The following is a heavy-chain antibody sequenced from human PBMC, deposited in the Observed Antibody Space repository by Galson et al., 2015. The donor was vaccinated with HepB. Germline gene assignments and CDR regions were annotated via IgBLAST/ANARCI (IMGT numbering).Heavy chain of an antibody. CDR2: INPNSGGT. CDR3: ARDKQLGFYYYYYGMDV. V-gene: IGHV1-2*02. CDR1: GYTFTGYY. J-gene: IGHJ6*02. Sequence: SVKVSCKASGYTFTGYYMHWVRQAPGQGLEWMGWINPNSGGTNYAQKFQGRVTMTRDTSISTAYMELSRLRSDDTAVYYCARDKQLGFYYYYYGMDVWGQGTTVTVSS. D-gene: IGHD6-6*01.